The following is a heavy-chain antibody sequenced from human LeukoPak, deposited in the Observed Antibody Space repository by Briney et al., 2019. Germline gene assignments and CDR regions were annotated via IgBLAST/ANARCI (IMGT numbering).Heavy chain of an antibody. Sequence: EASVKVSCKASGGTFSSYAISWVRQAPGQRLEWMGRIIPILGIANYAQKFQGRVTITADKSTSTAYMELSSLRSEDTAVYYCAREITMVRGVIIGGFDYWGQGTLVTVSS. J-gene: IGHJ4*02. CDR2: IIPILGIA. D-gene: IGHD3-10*01. CDR3: AREITMVRGVIIGGFDY. V-gene: IGHV1-69*04. CDR1: GGTFSSYA.